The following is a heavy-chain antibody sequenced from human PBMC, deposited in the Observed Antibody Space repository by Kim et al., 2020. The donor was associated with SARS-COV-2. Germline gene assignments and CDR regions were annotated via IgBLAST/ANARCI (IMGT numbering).Heavy chain of an antibody. CDR3: VRGTYVQVQYDHIGGSITDYIRDTLDI. V-gene: IGHV4-34*01. J-gene: IGHJ3*02. D-gene: IGHD4-4*01. CDR1: VGSFNNYF. CDR2: ITHGGST. Sequence: SETLSLTCAVSVGSFNNYFWTWVRQPPGKGLEWIGDITHGGSTYYNPSLKSRVNISVDTSKNQFSLKLTSVTAADTGVYYCVRGTYVQVQYDHIGGSITDYIRDTLDIWDQGSMVTVSS.